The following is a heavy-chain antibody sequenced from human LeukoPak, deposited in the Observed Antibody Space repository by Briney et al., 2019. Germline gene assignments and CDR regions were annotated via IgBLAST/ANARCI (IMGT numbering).Heavy chain of an antibody. CDR2: ITTYSSHI. Sequence: GGSLRLSCAASGFTFTNYSIHWVRQAPGKGLEGVSSITTYSSHISYADSVKGRFTISRDNSKNSLYLLMTNLKAEDTAVYYCARDPWGYDLWGQGTLVIVS. J-gene: IGHJ5*02. V-gene: IGHV3-21*01. CDR1: GFTFTNYS. CDR3: ARDPWGYDL. D-gene: IGHD7-27*01.